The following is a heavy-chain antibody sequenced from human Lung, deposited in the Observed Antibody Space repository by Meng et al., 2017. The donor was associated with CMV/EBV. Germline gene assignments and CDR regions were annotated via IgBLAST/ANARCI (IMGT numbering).Heavy chain of an antibody. V-gene: IGHV3-21*04. Sequence: GGSLRLXCAASGFTFKSYRMDWVRQAPGKGLEWVSSISATSSSIYYADSVKGRFTISRDNAKNTLFLQMNSLGVEDTAMYYCAKAAVFEKIVVVPTAIDSWGRGTLVTVSS. J-gene: IGHJ5*01. D-gene: IGHD2-2*01. CDR2: ISATSSSI. CDR1: GFTFKSYR. CDR3: AKAAVFEKIVVVPTAIDS.